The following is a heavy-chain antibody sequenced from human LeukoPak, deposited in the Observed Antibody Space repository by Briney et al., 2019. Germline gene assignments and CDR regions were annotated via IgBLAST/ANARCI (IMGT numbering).Heavy chain of an antibody. J-gene: IGHJ4*02. CDR1: GYTFTSYY. CDR3: ARESREVITGGDY. D-gene: IGHD3-22*01. V-gene: IGHV1-46*01. CDR2: INPSGGST. Sequence: ASVKVSCKASGYTFTSYYMHWVRQAPGQGLEWMGIINPSGGSTSYAQKFQGRVTMTRDTSISTAYMELSRLRSDDTAVYYCARESREVITGGDYWGQGTLVTVSS.